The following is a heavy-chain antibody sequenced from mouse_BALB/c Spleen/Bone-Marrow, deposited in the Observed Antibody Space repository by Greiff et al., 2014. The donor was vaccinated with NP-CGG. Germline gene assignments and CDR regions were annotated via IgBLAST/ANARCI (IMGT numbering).Heavy chain of an antibody. V-gene: IGHV1-9*01. CDR1: GYSFSSYW. CDR2: ILPGSGST. J-gene: IGHJ4*01. Sequence: LVESGAELMKPGASMKISCKATGYSFSSYWIEWVKQRPGHGLEWIGEILPGSGSTNYNERFKGKATFTADTSSNTAYMQLSSLTSEDSAVYYCARAYYVNYDAMDYWGQGTSVTVSS. D-gene: IGHD2-10*01. CDR3: ARAYYVNYDAMDY.